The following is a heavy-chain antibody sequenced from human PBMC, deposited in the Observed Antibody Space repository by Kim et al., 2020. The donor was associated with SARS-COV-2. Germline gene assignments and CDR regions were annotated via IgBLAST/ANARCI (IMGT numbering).Heavy chain of an antibody. J-gene: IGHJ4*02. D-gene: IGHD6-19*01. Sequence: ASVKVSCKASGYTFTSYAMHWVRQAPGQRLEWMGWINAGNGNSEYSQKFQGRVTITRDTSASTAYMELSSLRSEDTAVYYCARYVQQWLAAFAYWGQGTLVTVSS. CDR2: INAGNGNS. CDR3: ARYVQQWLAAFAY. V-gene: IGHV1-3*01. CDR1: GYTFTSYA.